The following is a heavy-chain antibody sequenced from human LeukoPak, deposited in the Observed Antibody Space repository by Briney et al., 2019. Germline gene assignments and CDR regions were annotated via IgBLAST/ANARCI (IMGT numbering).Heavy chain of an antibody. D-gene: IGHD3-9*01. V-gene: IGHV1-18*01. J-gene: IGHJ5*02. CDR1: GYTFTSYG. Sequence: ASVKVSCKASGYTFTSYGISWVRQAPGQGLEWMGWISAYNSNTNYAQKLQGRVTMTTDTSTSTAYMELRSLRSDDTAVYYCARSLGYYDILTGYYNRNDNWFDPWGQGTLVTVSS. CDR3: ARSLGYYDILTGYYNRNDNWFDP. CDR2: ISAYNSNT.